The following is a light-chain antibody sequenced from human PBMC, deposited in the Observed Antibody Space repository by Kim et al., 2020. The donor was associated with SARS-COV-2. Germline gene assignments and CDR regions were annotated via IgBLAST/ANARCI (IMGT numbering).Light chain of an antibody. CDR3: QVWDSITNHRV. J-gene: IGLJ3*02. CDR1: NIGRKS. V-gene: IGLV3-21*04. Sequence: GETATITWEGDNIGRKSVPWYQQKPAQAPVLVISYDSDRPSGIPERFSGSNSGNPATLTISRVEAGDEADYFCQVWDSITNHRVFGGGTQLTVL. CDR2: YDS.